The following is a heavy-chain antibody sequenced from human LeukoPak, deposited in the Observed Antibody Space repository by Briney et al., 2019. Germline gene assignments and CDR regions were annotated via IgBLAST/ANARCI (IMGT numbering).Heavy chain of an antibody. CDR1: GFTFNTYG. Sequence: PGGSLRLSCAASGFTFNTYGMHWVRQAPGKGLEWVSYISSSSSYTNYADSVKGRFTISRDNAKNSLYLQMNSLRAEDTAVYYCARAVIVGATRGHFDYWGQGTLVTVSS. CDR2: ISSSSSYT. J-gene: IGHJ4*02. V-gene: IGHV3-21*05. CDR3: ARAVIVGATRGHFDY. D-gene: IGHD1-26*01.